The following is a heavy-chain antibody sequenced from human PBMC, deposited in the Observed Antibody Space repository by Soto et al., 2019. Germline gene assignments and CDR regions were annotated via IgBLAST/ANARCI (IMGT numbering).Heavy chain of an antibody. CDR2: INPNSGGT. CDR1: GYTFTDYY. CDR3: ARGDVRVVASFDP. D-gene: IGHD2-15*01. V-gene: IGHV1-2*02. Sequence: ASVKVSCKASGYTFTDYYIHWVRQAPGQGLEWMGWINPNSGGTNYAQKFHGRVTMTRDTSISTAYMELSRLISDDTAVYYCARGDVRVVASFDPWGQGALVTVSS. J-gene: IGHJ5*02.